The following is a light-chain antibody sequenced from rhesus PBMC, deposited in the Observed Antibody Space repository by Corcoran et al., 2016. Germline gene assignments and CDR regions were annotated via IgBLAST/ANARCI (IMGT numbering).Light chain of an antibody. CDR3: QHYSSRPFT. CDR1: QGISSW. V-gene: IGKV1-22*01. J-gene: IGKJ3*01. CDR2: KAS. Sequence: DIQMTQSPSSLSASVGDTVTITFRASQGISSWLAWYQQKPGKAPKLLIYKASRLQSGVPSRFSGSGSGTDFTLTISSLQSEDFATYYCQHYSSRPFTFGPGTKLDIK.